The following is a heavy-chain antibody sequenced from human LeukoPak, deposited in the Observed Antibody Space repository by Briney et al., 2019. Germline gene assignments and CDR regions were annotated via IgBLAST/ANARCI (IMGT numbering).Heavy chain of an antibody. CDR2: ISSSSSYI. J-gene: IGHJ4*02. CDR1: GFTFSSYS. CDR3: ARDSMTVRSYGDYRNDNSDY. Sequence: KAGGSLRLSCAASGFTFSSYSMNWVRQAPGKGLGWVSSISSSSSYIYYADSVKGRFTISRDNAKKSLYLQMNSLRAEDTAVYYCARDSMTVRSYGDYRNDNSDYWGQGTLVTVSS. V-gene: IGHV3-21*01. D-gene: IGHD4-17*01.